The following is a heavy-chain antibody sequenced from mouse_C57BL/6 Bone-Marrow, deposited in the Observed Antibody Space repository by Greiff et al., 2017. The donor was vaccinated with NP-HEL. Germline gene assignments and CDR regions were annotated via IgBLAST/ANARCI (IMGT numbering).Heavy chain of an antibody. CDR3: ARADWVLYYFDY. J-gene: IGHJ2*01. V-gene: IGHV3-1*01. CDR1: GYSITSGYD. Sequence: EVMLVESGPGMVKPSQSLSLTCTVTGYSITSGYDWHWIRHFPGNKLEWMGYISYSGSTNYNPSLKSRISITHDTSKNHFFLKLNSVTTEDTATYYCARADWVLYYFDYWGQGTTLTVSS. CDR2: ISYSGST.